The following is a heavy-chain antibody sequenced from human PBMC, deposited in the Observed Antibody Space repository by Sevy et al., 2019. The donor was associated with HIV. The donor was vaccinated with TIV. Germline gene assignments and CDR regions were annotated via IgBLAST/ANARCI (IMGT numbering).Heavy chain of an antibody. J-gene: IGHJ3*02. Sequence: GGSLRLSCAASGFTFSSSAMHWVRQAPGKGLEYGSAISSNGGSTYYANSVKGRFTISRDNSKNTLYLQMGSLRAEDMAVYYCARVYSGSYYDAFDIWGQGTMVTVSS. V-gene: IGHV3-64*01. D-gene: IGHD1-26*01. CDR2: ISSNGGST. CDR3: ARVYSGSYYDAFDI. CDR1: GFTFSSSA.